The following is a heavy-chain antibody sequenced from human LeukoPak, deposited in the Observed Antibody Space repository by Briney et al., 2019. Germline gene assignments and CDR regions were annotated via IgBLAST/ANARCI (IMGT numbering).Heavy chain of an antibody. Sequence: GGSLRLSCAVSGTTLSNYGMSWVRQAPGKGLEWVAGISGSGGGTVYADSVKGRFTISRDNRKNTLYLQMNSLRADDTAVYFCAKRGVVIRVILVGFHKEAYYFDAWGQGALVTVSP. CDR3: AKRGVVIRVILVGFHKEAYYFDA. J-gene: IGHJ4*02. CDR2: ISGSGGGT. CDR1: GTTLSNYG. V-gene: IGHV3-23*01. D-gene: IGHD3-22*01.